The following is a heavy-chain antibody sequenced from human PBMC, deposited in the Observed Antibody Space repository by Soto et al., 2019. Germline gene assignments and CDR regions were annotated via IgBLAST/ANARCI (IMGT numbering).Heavy chain of an antibody. Sequence: SETLSLTCAVSGGSISSSNWWSWVRQPPGKGLEWIGEIYHSGSTNYNPSLKSRVTISVDKSKNQFSLKLSSVTAADTAGYYCARGSSDHLLSTVFYFWRQGTMVTVFS. V-gene: IGHV4-4*02. D-gene: IGHD3-10*01. J-gene: IGHJ4*02. CDR2: IYHSGST. CDR1: GGSISSSNW. CDR3: ARGSSDHLLSTVFYF.